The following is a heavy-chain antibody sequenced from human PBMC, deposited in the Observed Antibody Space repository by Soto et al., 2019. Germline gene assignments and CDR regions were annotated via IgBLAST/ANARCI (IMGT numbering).Heavy chain of an antibody. CDR2: IKTDASEK. D-gene: IGHD3-10*01. CDR1: GFTLRSYW. J-gene: IGHJ4*01. CDR3: ARDSGYGSGRSVNHYLDR. V-gene: IGHV3-7*01. Sequence: EEQLVASGGGLVQPGGSLRLSCAASGFTLRSYWMSWVRQAPGKGLEWLATIKTDASEKKYVDSVQGRLTVSRDNAKNSLYLQMASLRAEDTAVYDCARDSGYGSGRSVNHYLDRWGRGTLVTVSS.